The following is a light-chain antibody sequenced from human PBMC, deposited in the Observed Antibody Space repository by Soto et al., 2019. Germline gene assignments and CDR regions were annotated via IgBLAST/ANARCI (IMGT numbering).Light chain of an antibody. CDR2: EVS. J-gene: IGLJ3*02. V-gene: IGLV2-14*01. CDR1: SSDVGYYNY. CDR3: SSYTSTSAVM. Sequence: QSVLTQPASVSGSPGQSITISCTGTSSDVGYYNYVSWYQQYPGKAPKLMIYEVSKRPSGVSHRFSGSKSGNTASLTISGLQAEDEADYYCSSYTSTSAVMFGGGTQLTVL.